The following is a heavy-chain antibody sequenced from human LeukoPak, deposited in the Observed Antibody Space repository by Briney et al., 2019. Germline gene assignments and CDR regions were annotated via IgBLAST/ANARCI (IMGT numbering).Heavy chain of an antibody. V-gene: IGHV1-69*06. CDR2: IIPIFGTA. J-gene: IGHJ3*02. CDR3: ATEFSLGRDGYNSYAFDI. CDR1: GGTFSSYA. Sequence: GASVKVSCKASGGTFSSYAISWVRQAPGQGLEWMGGIIPIFGTANYAQKFQGRVTITADKSTSTAYMELSSLRSEDTAVYYCATEFSLGRDGYNSYAFDIWGQGTMVTVSS. D-gene: IGHD5-24*01.